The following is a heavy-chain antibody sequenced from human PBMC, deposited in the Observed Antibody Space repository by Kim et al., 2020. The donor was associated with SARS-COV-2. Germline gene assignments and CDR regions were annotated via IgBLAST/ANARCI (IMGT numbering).Heavy chain of an antibody. Sequence: SETLSLTCIVSGGSVSSGSYYWSWIRQPPGKRLEWIGYIYYSGSTTYNPSLKSRVTISVDTSKNQFSLKLSSVTAADTALYYCARDGGDSGYDLADWGQGTLVTVSS. J-gene: IGHJ4*02. D-gene: IGHD5-12*01. CDR1: GGSVSSGSYY. V-gene: IGHV4-61*01. CDR2: IYYSGST. CDR3: ARDGGDSGYDLAD.